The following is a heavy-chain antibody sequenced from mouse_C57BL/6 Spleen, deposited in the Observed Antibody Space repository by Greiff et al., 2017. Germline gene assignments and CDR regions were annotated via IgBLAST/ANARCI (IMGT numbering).Heavy chain of an antibody. V-gene: IGHV1-53*01. CDR3: ARTCSSLWYFDV. J-gene: IGHJ1*03. CDR1: GYTFTSYW. CDR2: INPSNGGT. D-gene: IGHD1-1*01. Sequence: QVQLQQPGTELVKPGASVKLSCKASGYTFTSYWMHWVKQRPGQGLEWIGNINPSNGGTNYNEKFKSKATLTVDKSSSTAYMQLSSLTSEDSAVYSCARTCSSLWYFDVWGTGTTVTVSS.